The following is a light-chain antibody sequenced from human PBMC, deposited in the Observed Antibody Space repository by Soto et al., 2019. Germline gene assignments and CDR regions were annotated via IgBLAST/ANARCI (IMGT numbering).Light chain of an antibody. CDR3: QTWGTGIRV. Sequence: QLVLTQSPSASASLGASVKLTCTLSSGHSSYAIAWHQQQPEKGPRYLMKLNSDGSHSKGDGIPDRFSGSSSGAERYLTISSLQSDDEAYYYCQTWGTGIRVFGGGTKLTVL. CDR1: SGHSSYA. V-gene: IGLV4-69*01. CDR2: LNSDGSH. J-gene: IGLJ3*02.